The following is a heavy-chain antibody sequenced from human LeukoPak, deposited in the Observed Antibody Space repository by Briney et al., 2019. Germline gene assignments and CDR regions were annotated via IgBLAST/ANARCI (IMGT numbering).Heavy chain of an antibody. CDR2: ISSSGSTI. J-gene: IGHJ4*02. V-gene: IGHV3-48*03. D-gene: IGHD2-15*01. CDR1: GFTFSSYE. Sequence: GGSLRLSCAASGFTFSSYEMNWVRQAPGKGLERVSYISSSGSTIYYADSVKGRFTISRDNAKNSLYLQMNSLRAEDTAVYYCARDLGGTGGYFDYWGQGTLVTVSS. CDR3: ARDLGGTGGYFDY.